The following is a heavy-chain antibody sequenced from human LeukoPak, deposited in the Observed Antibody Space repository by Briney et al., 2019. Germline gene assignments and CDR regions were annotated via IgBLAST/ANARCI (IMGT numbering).Heavy chain of an antibody. J-gene: IGHJ5*02. CDR2: INPGGGST. CDR3: ARDRSRDIHWFDP. Sequence: GASVKVSCKASGYTFTSYYMHWVRQAPGQGLEWMGIINPGGGSTSYAQKFQGRVTMTRDTSTSTVYMELSSLRSEDTAVYYCARDRSRDIHWFDPWGQGTLVTVSS. CDR1: GYTFTSYY. D-gene: IGHD2-15*01. V-gene: IGHV1-46*01.